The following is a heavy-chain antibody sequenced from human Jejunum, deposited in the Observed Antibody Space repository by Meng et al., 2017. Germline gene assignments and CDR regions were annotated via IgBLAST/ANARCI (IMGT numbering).Heavy chain of an antibody. V-gene: IGHV1-3*05. J-gene: IGHJ4*02. Sequence: VQVVQSGTGEEKPGAAANVSCRASGYMFTAYDIHWVRQAPGQRLELMGWINGGYGNTKYSQRFLDSVSPTRVTSSNTAYMVLSRPGTEDAAMEYCAGINGYVYVRVFDYWGQGTLVTVSS. CDR1: GYMFTAYD. CDR3: AGINGYVYVRVFDY. D-gene: IGHD3-10*02. CDR2: INGGYGNT.